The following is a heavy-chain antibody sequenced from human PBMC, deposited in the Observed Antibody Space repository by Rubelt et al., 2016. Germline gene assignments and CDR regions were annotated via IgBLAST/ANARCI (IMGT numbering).Heavy chain of an antibody. V-gene: IGHV3-53*01. Sequence: GFTVSSNYMSWVRQAPGKGLEWVSVIYSGGSTYYADSVKGRFTISRDNSKNTLYLQMNSLRAEDTAVYYCARDGFYYYYGMDVWGQGTTVTVSS. CDR2: IYSGGST. CDR1: GFTVSSNY. D-gene: IGHD3-3*01. CDR3: ARDGFYYYYGMDV. J-gene: IGHJ6*02.